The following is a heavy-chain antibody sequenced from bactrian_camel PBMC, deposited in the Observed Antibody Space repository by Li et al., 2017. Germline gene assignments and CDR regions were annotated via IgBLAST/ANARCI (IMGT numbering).Heavy chain of an antibody. CDR1: GYTDITGSDHYC. CDR3: LADPSGAYFYTLKPYLRVTT. D-gene: IGHD2*01. CDR2: LYSDGSV. V-gene: IGHV3S55*01. Sequence: HVQLVESGGGSVQAGGSLRLSCAISGYTDITGSDHYCMGWFRQAPGKEREGLAALYSDGSVKYADSVKGRFLIDKDVARNKLLLHMNNLQPEDTAMYYCLADPSGAYFYTLKPYLRVTTGARGPRSPS. J-gene: IGHJ4*01.